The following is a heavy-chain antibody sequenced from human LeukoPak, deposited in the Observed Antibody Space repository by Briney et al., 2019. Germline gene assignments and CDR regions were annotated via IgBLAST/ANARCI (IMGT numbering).Heavy chain of an antibody. V-gene: IGHV3-23*01. D-gene: IGHD5-24*01. Sequence: GGSLRLSCAASGFTFSGYAMTWVRQAPGKGLEWVSDVSGSGGHTYYVDSVKGRFTVSRDSSKNTLYLQMNSLRAEDTAVYYCAKGQDGYNLILDYWGQGTLVTVSS. CDR3: AKGQDGYNLILDY. CDR2: VSGSGGHT. CDR1: GFTFSGYA. J-gene: IGHJ4*02.